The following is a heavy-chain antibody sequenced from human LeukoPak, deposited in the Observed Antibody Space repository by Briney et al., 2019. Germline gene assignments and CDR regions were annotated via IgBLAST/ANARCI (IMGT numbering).Heavy chain of an antibody. J-gene: IGHJ6*03. CDR2: IYYSGST. CDR1: GGSISSSSYY. CDR3: ARLGDSSGYYSFVDYYYYMDV. Sequence: SETLSLTCTVSGGSISSSSYYWGWIRQPPGKGLEWIGSIYYSGSTYYNPSLKSRVTISVDTSKNQFSLKLSSVTAADTAVYYCARLGDSSGYYSFVDYYYYMDVWGKGTTVTISS. D-gene: IGHD3-22*01. V-gene: IGHV4-39*01.